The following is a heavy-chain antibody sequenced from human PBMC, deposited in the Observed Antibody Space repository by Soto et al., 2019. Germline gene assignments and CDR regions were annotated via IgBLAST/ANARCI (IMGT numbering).Heavy chain of an antibody. J-gene: IGHJ1*01. Sequence: SETLCVTCTVAGVSISGYYWSWIRQPPGKGLEWIGYIYYSGTVNYNPSLKSRVTISVDTSKNQFSLHLTSVTAADTAVYYCARDMTELQDWGQGTLVTVSS. D-gene: IGHD2-21*02. V-gene: IGHV4-59*01. CDR1: GVSISGYY. CDR3: ARDMTELQD. CDR2: IYYSGTV.